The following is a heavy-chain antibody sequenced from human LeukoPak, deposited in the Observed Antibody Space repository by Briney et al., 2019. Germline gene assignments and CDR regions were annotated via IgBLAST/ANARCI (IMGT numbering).Heavy chain of an antibody. CDR1: GFTFSSYG. CDR2: ISGSGGST. V-gene: IGHV3-23*01. D-gene: IGHD3-10*01. CDR3: AKDRLVRGVTASNWFDP. J-gene: IGHJ5*02. Sequence: GGSLRLSCAASGFTFSSYGMSWVRQAPGKGLEWVSAISGSGGSTYYADSVKGRFTISRDNSKNTLYLQMNSLRAEDTAVYYCAKDRLVRGVTASNWFDPWGQGTLVTVSS.